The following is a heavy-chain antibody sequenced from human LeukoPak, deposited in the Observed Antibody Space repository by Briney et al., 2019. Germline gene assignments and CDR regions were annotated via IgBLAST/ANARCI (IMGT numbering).Heavy chain of an antibody. J-gene: IGHJ4*02. CDR1: GFTFDDYA. Sequence: GGSLRVSCAASGFTFDDYAMHWVRQAPGKSLEWVSLISGDGTSTYYADSVEGRFTITRDNSKNSLYLQVNSLTTEDTALYYCAKDMGPLGTIWLDYWGQGTLVTVSS. CDR2: ISGDGTST. V-gene: IGHV3-43*02. D-gene: IGHD3-3*01. CDR3: AKDMGPLGTIWLDY.